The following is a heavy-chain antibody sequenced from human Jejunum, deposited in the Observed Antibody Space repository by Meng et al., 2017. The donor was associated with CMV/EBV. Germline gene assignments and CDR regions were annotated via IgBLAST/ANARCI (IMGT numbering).Heavy chain of an antibody. Sequence: QMQLQESGPGLVKPSETLSLIRTVSGVSIRSYYWSWIRLPAGKGLEWIGRIYTSGSTNYNPSLKSRVTMSLDTPKNQFSLKLTSVTAADTALYFCARDGGLDCGGDCYFDHWGQGILVTVSS. CDR1: GVSIRSYY. CDR2: IYTSGST. D-gene: IGHD2-21*02. J-gene: IGHJ4*02. V-gene: IGHV4-4*07. CDR3: ARDGGLDCGGDCYFDH.